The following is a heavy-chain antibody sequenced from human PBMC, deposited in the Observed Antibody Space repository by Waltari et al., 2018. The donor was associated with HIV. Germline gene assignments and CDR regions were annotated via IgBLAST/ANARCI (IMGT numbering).Heavy chain of an antibody. Sequence: QVQLQESGPGLVKPSETLSLTCTVSGGSISSYYWSWIRQPPGKGLEWIGYSYYSGSTNYNPSLTSRVTISVDTSKNQFSLKLSSVTAADTAVYYCARVVTRSSGSYVGAFDIWGQGTMVTVSS. J-gene: IGHJ3*02. CDR2: SYYSGST. CDR1: GGSISSYY. D-gene: IGHD1-26*01. CDR3: ARVVTRSSGSYVGAFDI. V-gene: IGHV4-59*01.